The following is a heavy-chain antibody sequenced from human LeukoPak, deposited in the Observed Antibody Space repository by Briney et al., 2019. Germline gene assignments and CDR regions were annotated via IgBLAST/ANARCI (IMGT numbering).Heavy chain of an antibody. CDR1: GGTFSSYA. V-gene: IGHV1-69*04. D-gene: IGHD3-22*01. Sequence: SVKVSCKASGGTFSSYAISWVRQAPGQGLEWMGRIIPIFGIANYAQKFQGRVTITADKSTSTAYMELSSLRSEDTAVYYCARDRDYYDSSGYFAYWGQGTLVTVSS. CDR2: IIPIFGIA. CDR3: ARDRDYYDSSGYFAY. J-gene: IGHJ4*02.